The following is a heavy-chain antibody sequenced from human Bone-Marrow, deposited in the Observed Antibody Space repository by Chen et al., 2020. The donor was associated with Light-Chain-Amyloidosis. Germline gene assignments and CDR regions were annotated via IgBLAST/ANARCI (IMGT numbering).Heavy chain of an antibody. J-gene: IGHJ4*02. CDR2: IRSTSSYI. CDR1: GFTFSTYG. CDR3: ARRGSTGTAVDY. V-gene: IGHV3-21*01. Sequence: EVQLVESGGGLVKPGGSLRLSCAASGFTFSTYGMNWVRQAPGKGLEWVSSIRSTSSYIYYADSVKGRFTISRDNAKNSLYLQINSLRAEDTAVYYCARRGSTGTAVDYWGQGTLVTVSS. D-gene: IGHD4-4*01.